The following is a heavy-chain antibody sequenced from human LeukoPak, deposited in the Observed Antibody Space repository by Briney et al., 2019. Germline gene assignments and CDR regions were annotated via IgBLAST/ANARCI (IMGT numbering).Heavy chain of an antibody. Sequence: PSETLSLTCAVYGGSFSGYYWSWIRQPPGKGLEWIGEINHSGSTNYNPSLKSRVTISVDTSKNQFSLKLSSVTAADTAVYYCARVVEMATISEYYFDYWGQGTLVTVSS. CDR1: GGSFSGYY. CDR3: ARVVEMATISEYYFDY. D-gene: IGHD5-24*01. J-gene: IGHJ4*02. V-gene: IGHV4-34*01. CDR2: INHSGST.